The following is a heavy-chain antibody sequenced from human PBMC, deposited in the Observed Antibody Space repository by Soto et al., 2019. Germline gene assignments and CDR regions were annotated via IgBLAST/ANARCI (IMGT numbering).Heavy chain of an antibody. CDR2: LDGAGGST. J-gene: IGHJ6*02. V-gene: IGHV3-23*01. CDR1: GFTFSDYA. CDR3: TAPRDEYGSGVSWFTYGMDI. Sequence: PGGSLRLSCLASGFTFSDYATTWVRHVPGRGLEWVASLDGAGGSTYYADSVRGRFTISRDNSQNTLFLQMKRLTVDDTAIYYCTAPRDEYGSGVSWFTYGMDIWGQGTTVTVSS. D-gene: IGHD3-10*01.